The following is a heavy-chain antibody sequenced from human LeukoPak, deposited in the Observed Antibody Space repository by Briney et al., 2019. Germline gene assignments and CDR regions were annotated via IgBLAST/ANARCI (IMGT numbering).Heavy chain of an antibody. CDR1: GFTFSSYG. CDR2: ISYDGSNK. CDR3: AKAGSEYCSGGSCYSLFDY. J-gene: IGHJ4*02. V-gene: IGHV3-30*18. D-gene: IGHD2-15*01. Sequence: GGSLRLSCAASGFTFSSYGMHWVRQAPGKGLEWVAVISYDGSNKYYADSVKGRFTISRDNSKNTLYLQMNSLRAEDTAVYYCAKAGSEYCSGGSCYSLFDYWGQGTLVTVSS.